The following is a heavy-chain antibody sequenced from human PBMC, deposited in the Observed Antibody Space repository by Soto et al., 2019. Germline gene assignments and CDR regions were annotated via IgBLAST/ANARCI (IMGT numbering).Heavy chain of an antibody. D-gene: IGHD3-3*01. CDR3: ARGADFWSGTKGSWFDP. Sequence: EVQLVESGGGLVQPGGSLRLSCAAPGFTFSSYIMNWVRQAPGKGLVWVSRINSDGSSTSYADSVKGRFTISRDNAKNTLYLQMNSLRAEDTAVYYCARGADFWSGTKGSWFDPWGQGTLVTVSS. J-gene: IGHJ5*02. CDR1: GFTFSSYI. CDR2: INSDGSST. V-gene: IGHV3-74*02.